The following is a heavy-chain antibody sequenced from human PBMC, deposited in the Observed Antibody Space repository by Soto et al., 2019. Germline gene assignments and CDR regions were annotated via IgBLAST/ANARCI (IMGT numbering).Heavy chain of an antibody. J-gene: IGHJ3*02. CDR3: VRRSPEDAFDI. CDR1: GGSIISGGYS. Sequence: QLQLQESGSGLVKPSQTLSLTCAVSGGSIISGGYSWSWIRQPPGKGLQWIGHIYEGGNTYYTPSLESRVAISTDKSKNQFSLRLSSVTAADTAVYYCVRRSPEDAFDIWGQGIMVTVSP. V-gene: IGHV4-30-2*01. CDR2: IYEGGNT.